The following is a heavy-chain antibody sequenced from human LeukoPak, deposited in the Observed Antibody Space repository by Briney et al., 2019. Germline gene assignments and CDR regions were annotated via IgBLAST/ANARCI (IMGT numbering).Heavy chain of an antibody. CDR1: GGSISSYY. Sequence: SETLSLTCTVSGGSISSYYWSWIRQPPGKGLEWIGYIYYSGSTNYNPSLKSRVTISVDTSKNQFSLKLSSVTAADTAVYYCARERPANPYCSGGSCEWDWFDPWGQGTLVTVSS. CDR2: IYYSGST. V-gene: IGHV4-59*12. CDR3: ARERPANPYCSGGSCEWDWFDP. J-gene: IGHJ5*02. D-gene: IGHD2-15*01.